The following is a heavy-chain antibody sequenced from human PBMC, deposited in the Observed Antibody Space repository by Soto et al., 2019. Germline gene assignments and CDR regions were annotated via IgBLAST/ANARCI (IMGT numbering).Heavy chain of an antibody. D-gene: IGHD3-10*01. CDR1: GFTFSSYG. V-gene: IGHV3-30*18. CDR3: AKPNYYGSGSENWFDP. J-gene: IGHJ5*02. Sequence: GGSLRLSCAASGFTFSSYGMHWVRQAPGKGLEWVAVISYDGSNKYYADSVKGRFTVSRDNSKNTLYLQMNSLRAEDTAVYYCAKPNYYGSGSENWFDPWGQGTLVTVSS. CDR2: ISYDGSNK.